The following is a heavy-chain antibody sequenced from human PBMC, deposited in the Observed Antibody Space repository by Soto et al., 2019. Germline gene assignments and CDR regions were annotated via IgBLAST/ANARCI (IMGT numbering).Heavy chain of an antibody. J-gene: IGHJ4*02. CDR2: IYYRGST. CDR3: ASRSGSCFDY. V-gene: IGHV4-59*08. CDR1: GGSISSYY. Sequence: PSETLSLTCTGSGGSISSYYWSWIRQPPGKGLEWIGYIYYRGSTNYNPSLKSRVTISVDTSKNQFSLKLSSVTAADTAVYYCASRSGSCFDYWGQGTLVTVSS. D-gene: IGHD7-27*01.